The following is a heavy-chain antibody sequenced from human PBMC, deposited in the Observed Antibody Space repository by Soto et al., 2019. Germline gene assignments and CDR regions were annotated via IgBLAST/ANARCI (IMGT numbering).Heavy chain of an antibody. Sequence: VGSLRLSCAASGFTFTSYAMSWVRQAPGKGLEWVSAISGSGGSTYYADSVKGRFTISRDNSKSTLYLQMNTLRAEDTAVYYCAKEELLEYFDYWGQGTLVTVSS. CDR1: GFTFTSYA. D-gene: IGHD1-7*01. CDR2: ISGSGGST. J-gene: IGHJ4*02. V-gene: IGHV3-23*01. CDR3: AKEELLEYFDY.